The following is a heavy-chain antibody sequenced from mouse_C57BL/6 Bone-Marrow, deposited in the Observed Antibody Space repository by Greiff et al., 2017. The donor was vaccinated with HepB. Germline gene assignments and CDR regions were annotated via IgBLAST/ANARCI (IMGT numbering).Heavy chain of an antibody. D-gene: IGHD2-3*01. CDR1: GYTFTSYW. CDR3: AIRMVNWYFDV. J-gene: IGHJ1*03. Sequence: VQLQQPGAELVKPGASVKVSCKASGYTFTSYWMHWVKQRPGQGLEWIGRIHPSDSVTNYNQKFKGKATLTVDKSSSTAYMQLSSLTSEDSAVYYCAIRMVNWYFDVWGTGTTVTVSS. V-gene: IGHV1-74*01. CDR2: IHPSDSVT.